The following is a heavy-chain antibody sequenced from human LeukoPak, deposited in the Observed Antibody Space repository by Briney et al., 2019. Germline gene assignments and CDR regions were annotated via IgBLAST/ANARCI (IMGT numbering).Heavy chain of an antibody. CDR2: IYYSGST. Sequence: SETLSLTCTVSGGSISSYYWSWVRQPPGKGLEWSVYIYYSGSTNYNPSPNSRVTISVDTSKNQFSLQLGAVTAADTAVYYCARVRMGSGSYEVGFYEWGQGTLVTVSS. J-gene: IGHJ4*02. V-gene: IGHV4-59*01. CDR3: ARVRMGSGSYEVGFYE. D-gene: IGHD1-26*01. CDR1: GGSISSYY.